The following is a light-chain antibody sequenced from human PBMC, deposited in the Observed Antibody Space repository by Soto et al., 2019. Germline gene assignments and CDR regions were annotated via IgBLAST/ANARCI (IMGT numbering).Light chain of an antibody. CDR2: ATS. J-gene: IGKJ1*01. Sequence: DIVLTQSPGTLSSSPGERATLSCRSSQSIDNRDLAWYQHKPGQAPRLLIYATSSRATGIPDGFGGRWSGTDFSITITRLETEDFAVYYCHQYFGSSWTFVQGTKVDSK. CDR1: QSIDNRD. CDR3: HQYFGSSWT. V-gene: IGKV3-20*01.